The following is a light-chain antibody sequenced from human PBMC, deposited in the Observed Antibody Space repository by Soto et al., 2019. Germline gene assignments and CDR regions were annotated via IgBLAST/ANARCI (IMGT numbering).Light chain of an antibody. CDR2: GAS. Sequence: EILLTQSPGTLSLSPGESATLSCRASQRLSSSYLAWYQQKPGQAPRLLIQGASSRATGIPDRFSGSGSGTDFTLTISRLDPEDFAVYYCQQFGSSAWTFGLGTKVEVK. J-gene: IGKJ1*01. CDR1: QRLSSSY. V-gene: IGKV3-20*01. CDR3: QQFGSSAWT.